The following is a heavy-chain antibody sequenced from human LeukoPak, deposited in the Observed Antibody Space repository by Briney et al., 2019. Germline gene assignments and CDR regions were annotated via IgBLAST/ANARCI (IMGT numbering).Heavy chain of an antibody. V-gene: IGHV4-61*02. J-gene: IGHJ3*02. Sequence: SETLSLTCTVSGGSISSGRYYWSWIRQPAGKGLEWIVRIYTSGSTNYNPSLNRRVTISVDTSKNQFSLKLSSLTAADTAVYYCARDYYDSSFGAFDIWGQGTMVTVSS. CDR3: ARDYYDSSFGAFDI. CDR2: IYTSGST. CDR1: GGSISSGRYY. D-gene: IGHD3-22*01.